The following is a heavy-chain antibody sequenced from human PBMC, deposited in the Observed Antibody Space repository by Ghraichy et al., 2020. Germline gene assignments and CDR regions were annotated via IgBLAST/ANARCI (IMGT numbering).Heavy chain of an antibody. CDR3: ARGVNCSSTSCYIFGAFDI. CDR1: GFTFSSYA. Sequence: GGSLRLSCAASGFTFSSYAMHWVRQAPGKGLEWVAVISYDGSNKYYADSVKGRFTISRDNSKNTLYLQMNSLRAEDTAVYYCARGVNCSSTSCYIFGAFDIWGQGTMVTVSS. V-gene: IGHV3-30-3*01. CDR2: ISYDGSNK. D-gene: IGHD2-2*02. J-gene: IGHJ3*02.